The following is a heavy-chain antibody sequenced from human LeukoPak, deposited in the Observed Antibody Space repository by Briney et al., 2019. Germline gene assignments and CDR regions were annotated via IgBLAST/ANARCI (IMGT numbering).Heavy chain of an antibody. CDR1: GFTFSSYS. J-gene: IGHJ3*02. D-gene: IGHD3-10*01. Sequence: RSGGSLRLSCAASGFTFSSYSMNWVRQAPGKGLEWVSYISSSSSTIYYADSVKGRFTISRDNAKNSLYLQMNSLRAEDTAVYYCARDNGSGFGEFWVSLKTGGDDAFDIWGQGTMVTVSS. V-gene: IGHV3-48*04. CDR2: ISSSSSTI. CDR3: ARDNGSGFGEFWVSLKTGGDDAFDI.